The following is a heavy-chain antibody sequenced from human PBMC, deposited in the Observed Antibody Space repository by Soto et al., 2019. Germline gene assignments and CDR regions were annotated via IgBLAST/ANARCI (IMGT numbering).Heavy chain of an antibody. Sequence: SETLSLTCTVSGGSVSSGSYYWSWIRQPPGKGLEWIGYIYYSGSNNYNPSLKSRVTISVDTSKNQFSLRLSSVTASDTAMYYCARGSSRWDYWGQGTLVTVSS. V-gene: IGHV4-61*01. J-gene: IGHJ4*02. CDR1: GGSVSSGSYY. D-gene: IGHD6-13*01. CDR3: ARGSSRWDY. CDR2: IYYSGSN.